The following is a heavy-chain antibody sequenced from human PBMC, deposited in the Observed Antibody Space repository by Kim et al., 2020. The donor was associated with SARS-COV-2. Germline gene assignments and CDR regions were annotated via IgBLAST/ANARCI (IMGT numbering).Heavy chain of an antibody. CDR2: IWYDGSNT. CDR1: GFTFSSYG. D-gene: IGHD6-13*01. Sequence: GGSLRLSCAASGFTFSSYGMHWFRQAPGKGLEWIAVIWYDGSNTYYADSVKGRFTISRDNSKNTVYLLMNSLRAEDTAVNYCAGDGEYSSSWWNYYYYGMDVCGRGNMVTLS. V-gene: IGHV3-33*01. J-gene: IGHJ6*01. CDR3: AGDGEYSSSWWNYYYYGMDV.